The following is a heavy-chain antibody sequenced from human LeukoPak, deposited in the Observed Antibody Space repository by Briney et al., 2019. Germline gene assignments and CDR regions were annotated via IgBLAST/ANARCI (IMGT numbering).Heavy chain of an antibody. J-gene: IGHJ4*02. CDR3: ARERVAAAGMYYFDY. CDR2: IYYTGST. CDR1: GGSIRSYY. Sequence: SETLSLTCTVSGGSIRSYYWSWIRQPPGKGLEWIGYIYYTGSTNYNTPLKSRVTISVDTSKNPFSLKLSSVTAADTAVYYCARERVAAAGMYYFDYWGQGTLVTVSS. V-gene: IGHV4-59*01. D-gene: IGHD6-13*01.